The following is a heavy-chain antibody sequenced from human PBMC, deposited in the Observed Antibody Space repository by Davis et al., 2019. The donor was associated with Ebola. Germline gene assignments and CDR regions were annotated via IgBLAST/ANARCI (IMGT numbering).Heavy chain of an antibody. CDR1: GFTFSSYD. CDR2: IGTAGDT. D-gene: IGHD4-17*01. V-gene: IGHV3-13*01. J-gene: IGHJ4*02. Sequence: GESLKISCAASGFTFSSYDMHWVRQATGKGLEWVSAIGTAGDTYHPGSVKGRFTISRENAKNSLYLQMNSLRAGDTAVYYCARGHDYGDYVRFDYWGQGSLVTVSS. CDR3: ARGHDYGDYVRFDY.